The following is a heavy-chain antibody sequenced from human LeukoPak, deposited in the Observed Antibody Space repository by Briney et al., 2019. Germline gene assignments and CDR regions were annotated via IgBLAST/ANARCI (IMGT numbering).Heavy chain of an antibody. CDR2: IKGDGFSK. V-gene: IGHV3-74*01. CDR1: DSTFSDSW. J-gene: IGHJ3*02. CDR3: ARDRNYALDI. D-gene: IGHD2-21*01. Sequence: GGSLRLSCAASDSTFSDSWMHWVRQAPGRGLVWVSCIKGDGFSKTYADSVKGRFTISRDNAKNTVYLQMNSLRAEDTAVYYCARDRNYALDIWGQGTMVTVSS.